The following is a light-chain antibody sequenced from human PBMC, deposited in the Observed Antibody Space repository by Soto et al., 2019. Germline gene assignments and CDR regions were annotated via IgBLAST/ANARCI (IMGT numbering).Light chain of an antibody. J-gene: IGLJ3*02. V-gene: IGLV2-14*01. CDR3: SSYTSSSTLCV. CDR2: EVS. CDR1: SSDIGGYNS. Sequence: QSVLTQPASVSGSPGQSITISCTGTSSDIGGYNSVSWYQQHPGKAPQLMISEVSNRPSGVSNRFSGSKSGNTASLTISGRQAEDGAGYYCSSYTSSSTLCVFGGGTKLTVL.